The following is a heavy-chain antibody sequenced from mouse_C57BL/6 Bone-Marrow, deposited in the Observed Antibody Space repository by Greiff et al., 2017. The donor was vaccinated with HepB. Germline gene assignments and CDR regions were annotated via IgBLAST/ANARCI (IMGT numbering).Heavy chain of an antibody. V-gene: IGHV14-4*01. D-gene: IGHD2-10*02. Sequence: VQLQQSGAELVRPGASVKLSCTASGFNIKDDYMHWVKQRPEHGLEWIGWIDPENGDTEYASKFQGKATITADTSSNTAYLQLSSLTSEDTAVYYCTPRLDAMDYWGQGTAVTVSS. J-gene: IGHJ4*01. CDR1: GFNIKDDY. CDR3: TPRLDAMDY. CDR2: IDPENGDT.